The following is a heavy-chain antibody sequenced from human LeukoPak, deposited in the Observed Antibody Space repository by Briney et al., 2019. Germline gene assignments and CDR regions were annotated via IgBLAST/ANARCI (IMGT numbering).Heavy chain of an antibody. Sequence: PSETLSLTCTVSGGSISSYYWSWIRQPAGKGLEWIGRIYTSGSTNYNPSLKSRVTMSVDTSKNQFSLKLSSVTAADTAVYYCARDSTGTGSITIFGVETWFDPWGQGTLVTVSS. CDR2: IYTSGST. CDR3: ARDSTGTGSITIFGVETWFDP. CDR1: GGSISSYY. D-gene: IGHD3-3*01. J-gene: IGHJ5*02. V-gene: IGHV4-4*07.